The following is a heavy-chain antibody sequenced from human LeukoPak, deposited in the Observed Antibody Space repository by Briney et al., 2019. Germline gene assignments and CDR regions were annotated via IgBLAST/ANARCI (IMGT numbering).Heavy chain of an antibody. CDR3: ARLGPASSGWPESFDY. D-gene: IGHD6-19*01. Sequence: GGSLRLSCAAPGFTFNSYWMNWVRQAPGKGLEWVANIKRDGSEKYYVDSVKGRFTISRDNAKNSLDLQMNSLRVEDTAVYYCARLGPASSGWPESFDYWGQGTLVTVSS. CDR2: IKRDGSEK. J-gene: IGHJ4*02. CDR1: GFTFNSYW. V-gene: IGHV3-7*03.